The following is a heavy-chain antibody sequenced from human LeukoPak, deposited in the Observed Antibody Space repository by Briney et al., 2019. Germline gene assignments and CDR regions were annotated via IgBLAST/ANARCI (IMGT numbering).Heavy chain of an antibody. Sequence: GGSLRLSCAASGFTFSSYGVHWVRQAPGKGLEWVAFIRYDGSNKYYADSVKGRFTISRDNSKNTLYLQMNSLRAEDTAVYYCATHYLWFGEPWGAFDIWGQGTMVTVSS. CDR1: GFTFSSYG. CDR2: IRYDGSNK. CDR3: ATHYLWFGEPWGAFDI. D-gene: IGHD3-10*01. J-gene: IGHJ3*02. V-gene: IGHV3-30*02.